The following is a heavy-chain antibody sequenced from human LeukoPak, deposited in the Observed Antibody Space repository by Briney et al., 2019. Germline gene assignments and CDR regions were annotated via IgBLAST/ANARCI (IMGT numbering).Heavy chain of an antibody. V-gene: IGHV4-39*01. CDR2: IYYSGST. Sequence: SETLSLTCTVSGGSISSSSYYWGWIRQPPGKGLEWIGSIYYSGSTYYNPSLKSRVTISVDTSKNQFSLKLSSVTAADTAVYYCARHYGDYVSYYYYMDVWGKGTTVTISS. CDR3: ARHYGDYVSYYYYMDV. D-gene: IGHD4-17*01. J-gene: IGHJ6*03. CDR1: GGSISSSSYY.